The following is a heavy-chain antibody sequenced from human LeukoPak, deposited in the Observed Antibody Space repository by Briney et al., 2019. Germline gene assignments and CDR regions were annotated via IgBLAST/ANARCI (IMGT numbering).Heavy chain of an antibody. D-gene: IGHD3-9*01. J-gene: IGHJ4*02. CDR2: IVVGSGNT. CDR3: AAIVYYDILTGHHSFDY. V-gene: IGHV1-58*02. Sequence: TSVKVSCKASGFTFTSSAMQWVRQARGQRLEWIGWIVVGSGNTNYAQKFQERVTITRDMFTSTAYMELSSLRSEDTAVYYCAAIVYYDILTGHHSFDYWGQGTLVTVSS. CDR1: GFTFTSSA.